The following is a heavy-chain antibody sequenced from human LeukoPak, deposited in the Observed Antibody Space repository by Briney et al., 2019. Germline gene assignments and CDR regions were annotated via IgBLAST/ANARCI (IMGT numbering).Heavy chain of an antibody. V-gene: IGHV3-66*01. Sequence: GGSLRLSCAAAGFTVSNNYMSWVRQAPGKGLEWVALIYSGGSTYYADFVKGRFTISRDNSKNTLYLQMSSLRAEDTAVYYCAGFSHKGVWGQGTTVTVSS. CDR1: GFTVSNNY. CDR3: AGFSHKGV. J-gene: IGHJ6*02. CDR2: IYSGGST.